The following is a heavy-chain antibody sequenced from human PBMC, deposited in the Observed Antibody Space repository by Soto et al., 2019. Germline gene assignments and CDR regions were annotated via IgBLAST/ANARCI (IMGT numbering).Heavy chain of an antibody. CDR1: GGSVSSGSYY. V-gene: IGHV4-61*01. CDR3: ARDRGYSYGYDY. D-gene: IGHD5-18*01. CDR2: IYYSGTT. J-gene: IGHJ4*02. Sequence: SETLSLTCTVSGGSVSSGSYYWTWIRQPPGKGLEWLGYIYYSGTTNYNPPLKSRITISVDTSGNQFSLKLSSVTAADTAVYYCARDRGYSYGYDYWGQGTLVTVSS.